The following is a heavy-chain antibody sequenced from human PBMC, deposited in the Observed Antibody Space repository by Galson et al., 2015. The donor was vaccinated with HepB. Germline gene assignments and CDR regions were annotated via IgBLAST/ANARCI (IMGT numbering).Heavy chain of an antibody. Sequence: SVKVSCKASGGTFSSYAISWVRQAPGQGLEWMGGIIPIFGTANYAQKFQGRVTITADESTSTAYMELSSLRSEDTAVYYCARVRGYCGGDCFRSYYYYYMDVWGKGTTVTVSS. CDR1: GGTFSSYA. D-gene: IGHD2-21*01. J-gene: IGHJ6*03. CDR3: ARVRGYCGGDCFRSYYYYYMDV. CDR2: IIPIFGTA. V-gene: IGHV1-69*13.